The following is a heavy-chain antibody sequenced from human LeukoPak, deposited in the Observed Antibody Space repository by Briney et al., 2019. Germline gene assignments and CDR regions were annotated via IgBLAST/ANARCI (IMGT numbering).Heavy chain of an antibody. V-gene: IGHV3-30-3*01. D-gene: IGHD5-12*01. CDR1: GFTFSSYA. J-gene: IGHJ4*02. CDR3: ARQGPFSVDIVATDHFDY. CDR2: ISYDGSNK. Sequence: GGSLRLSCAASGFTFSSYAMHWVRQAPGKGLEWVAVISYDGSNKYYADSVKGRFTISRDNSKNTLYLQMNSLSAEDTAVYYCARQGPFSVDIVATDHFDYWGQGTLVTVSS.